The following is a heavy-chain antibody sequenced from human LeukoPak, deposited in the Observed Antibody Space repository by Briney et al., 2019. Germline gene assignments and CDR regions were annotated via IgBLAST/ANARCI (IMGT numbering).Heavy chain of an antibody. Sequence: ASVKVSCTASGYTFTSYDINWVRQATGQGLEWMGWMNPNSGNTGYAQKFQGRVTMTRNTSISTAYMELSSLRSEDTAVYYCASSRYSSTMGFDPWGQGTLVTVSS. CDR3: ASSRYSSTMGFDP. CDR2: MNPNSGNT. V-gene: IGHV1-8*01. J-gene: IGHJ5*02. D-gene: IGHD6-13*01. CDR1: GYTFTSYD.